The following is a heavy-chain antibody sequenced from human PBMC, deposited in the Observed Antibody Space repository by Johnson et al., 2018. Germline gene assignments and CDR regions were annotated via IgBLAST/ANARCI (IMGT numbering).Heavy chain of an antibody. CDR1: GFTFSDYY. D-gene: IGHD1-7*01. CDR2: ISSSGSTI. Sequence: QVQLVESGGGLVKPGGSLRLSCAASGFTFSDYYMSWIRQAPGKGLEWVAYISSSGSTIYYTDSVKGRFTISRYNAKNSLSKQMNSLSAEDTAVYYCASDTGTRYDYYYGMDVWGQGTTVTVSS. V-gene: IGHV3-11*01. J-gene: IGHJ6*02. CDR3: ASDTGTRYDYYYGMDV.